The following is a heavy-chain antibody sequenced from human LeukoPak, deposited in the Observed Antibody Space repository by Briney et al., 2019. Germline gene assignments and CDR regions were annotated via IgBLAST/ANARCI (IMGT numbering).Heavy chain of an antibody. CDR2: IYSGGST. CDR1: GLTLSSKY. J-gene: IGHJ6*03. D-gene: IGHD3-10*01. Sequence: PGGSMRLSCAASGLTLSSKYMSWVRHAPGKGLEWVSVIYSGGSTYYADSVKGRFTISRDNSKNTLYLQMNSLRAEDTAVYYCARVYGSGSYYYYYYYMDVWGKGTTVTISS. V-gene: IGHV3-53*01. CDR3: ARVYGSGSYYYYYYYMDV.